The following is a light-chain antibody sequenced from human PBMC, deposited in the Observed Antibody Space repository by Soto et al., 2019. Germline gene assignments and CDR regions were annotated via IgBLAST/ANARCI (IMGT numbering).Light chain of an antibody. Sequence: DIQMTQSPSTLSASVGDRVPITCRASQSISRVLAWYQQKPGKASKLLIYKASGLDSGVPSRFSGSGSGTEVTLTISGLQPEDFATYYCQHYNSYAFSCGPGTQGDI. CDR1: QSISRV. CDR2: KAS. CDR3: QHYNSYAFS. V-gene: IGKV1-5*03. J-gene: IGKJ3*01.